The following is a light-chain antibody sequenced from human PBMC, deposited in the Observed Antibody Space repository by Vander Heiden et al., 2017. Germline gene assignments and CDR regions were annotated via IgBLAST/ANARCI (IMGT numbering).Light chain of an antibody. CDR2: WAS. Sequence: DIVMTQSPDSLDVSLGDRDTINCKSSQSVLSSSNNKNYLAWYQQKPGQPPKLLIYWASTRESGVPDRFSGSGSGTDFTLTISSLQAEDVAVFYCQQYYSTPPTFGQGTLLEIK. V-gene: IGKV4-1*01. CDR3: QQYYSTPPT. CDR1: QSVLSSSNNKNY. J-gene: IGKJ5*01.